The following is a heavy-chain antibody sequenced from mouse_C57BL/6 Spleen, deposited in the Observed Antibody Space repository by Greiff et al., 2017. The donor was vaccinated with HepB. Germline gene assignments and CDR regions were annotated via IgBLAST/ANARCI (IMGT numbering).Heavy chain of an antibody. J-gene: IGHJ4*01. CDR3: ARGAYYGSSCRYAMDY. D-gene: IGHD1-1*01. CDR1: GYTFTSYW. CDR2: IDPSDSYT. V-gene: IGHV1-50*01. Sequence: VQLQQPGAELVKPGASVKLSCKASGYTFTSYWMQWVKQRPGQGLEWIGEIDPSDSYTNYNQKFKGKATLTVDTSSSTAYMQLSSLTSEDSAVYYCARGAYYGSSCRYAMDYWGQGTSVTVSS.